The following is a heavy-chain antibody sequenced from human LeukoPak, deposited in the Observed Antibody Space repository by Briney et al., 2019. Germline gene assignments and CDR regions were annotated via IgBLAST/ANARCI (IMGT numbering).Heavy chain of an antibody. CDR3: ASYGLANL. J-gene: IGHJ5*02. Sequence: PGGSLRLSCVASGFTFSSFEMNWVRQAPGKGLEWVSYISSSGTTISYADSVKGRFTISRDNANNSLYLQMNSLRVEDTAFYHCASYGLANLWGQGTLVTVSS. V-gene: IGHV3-48*03. CDR1: GFTFSSFE. D-gene: IGHD3-10*01. CDR2: ISSSGTTI.